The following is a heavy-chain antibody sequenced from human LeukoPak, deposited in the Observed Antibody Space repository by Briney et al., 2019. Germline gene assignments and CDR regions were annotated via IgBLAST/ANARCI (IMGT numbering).Heavy chain of an antibody. D-gene: IGHD3-10*01. CDR3: ATQFFTMVRGVISLDWFDP. CDR2: FDPEDGET. V-gene: IGHV1-24*01. J-gene: IGHJ5*02. Sequence: VASVKLSCKVSGYTLTELSMHWVRQAPGKGLEWMGGFDPEDGETIYAQKFQGRVTMTEDTSTDTAYMELSSLRSEGTAVYYCATQFFTMVRGVISLDWFDPWGQGTLVTVSS. CDR1: GYTLTELS.